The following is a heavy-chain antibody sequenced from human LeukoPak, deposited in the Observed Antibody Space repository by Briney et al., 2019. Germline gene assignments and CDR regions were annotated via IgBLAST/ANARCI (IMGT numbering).Heavy chain of an antibody. CDR1: GYTFTSYV. D-gene: IGHD3-22*01. CDR3: GRAAVQYCYGCSGYYPQT. Sequence: GSVNASCKASGYTFTSYVISGVRQAAGQGVEGMGWINGFNGKTNYAQKLQGRGSMSKGTSTSTEYKELRRLRSDDEAVYYCGRAAVQYCYGCSGYYPQTWGQGTLVTVSS. J-gene: IGHJ5*02. V-gene: IGHV1-18*01. CDR2: INGFNGKT.